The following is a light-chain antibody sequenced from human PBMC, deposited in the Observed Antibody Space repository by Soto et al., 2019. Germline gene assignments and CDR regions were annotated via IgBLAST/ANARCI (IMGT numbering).Light chain of an antibody. CDR3: GSYTSSNTYV. CDR2: DVS. J-gene: IGLJ1*01. V-gene: IGLV2-14*01. CDR1: SSDVGGYNY. Sequence: QSALTQPASVSGSLGQSITISCTGTSSDVGGYNYVSWYQQHPGKAPKLMIFDVSNRPSGVSTLFSGSKSGNTASLTISGLQAEDEADYYCGSYTSSNTYVFGTGTKLTVL.